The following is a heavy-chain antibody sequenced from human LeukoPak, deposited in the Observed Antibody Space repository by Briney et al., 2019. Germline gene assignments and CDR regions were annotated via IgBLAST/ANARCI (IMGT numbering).Heavy chain of an antibody. CDR1: GFTFSSYW. CDR2: INSDGSST. D-gene: IGHD2-2*01. J-gene: IGHJ5*02. V-gene: IGHV3-74*01. Sequence: GGSLRLSCAASGFTFSSYWMHWVRQAPGKGLVWVSRINSDGSSTSYADSVKGRFTISRDNAKNTLYLQMNSLRAEDTAVYYCARGVGYCSSTSCYWWFDPWGQGTLVTVSS. CDR3: ARGVGYCSSTSCYWWFDP.